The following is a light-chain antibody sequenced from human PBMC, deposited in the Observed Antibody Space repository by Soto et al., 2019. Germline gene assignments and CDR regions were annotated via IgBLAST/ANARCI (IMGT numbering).Light chain of an antibody. CDR1: QSVSSN. CDR3: QQYNNWPPVT. CDR2: GAS. J-gene: IGKJ4*01. Sequence: EVVMTQSPATLSVSPGERATLSCTASQSVSSNLAWYQQKPGQAPRLLIYGASTRATGIPARFSGSGSGTEFTLTISSLQSEDFAVYACQQYNNWPPVTFGGGTKVDIK. V-gene: IGKV3-15*01.